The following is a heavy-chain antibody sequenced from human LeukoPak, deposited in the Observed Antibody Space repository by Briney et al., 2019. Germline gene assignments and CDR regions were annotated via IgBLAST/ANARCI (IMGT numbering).Heavy chain of an antibody. CDR2: IYYSGST. Sequence: SETLSLTCTVSGGSISSGDYYWSWIRQPPGRGLEWIGYIYYSGSTYYNPSLKSRLTISVDTSKNQFSLKLNSVTAADTAVYYCARGPYTCYYDSSGYETWGQGTLVTVSS. CDR3: ARGPYTCYYDSSGYET. V-gene: IGHV4-31*03. CDR1: GGSISSGDYY. J-gene: IGHJ4*02. D-gene: IGHD3-22*01.